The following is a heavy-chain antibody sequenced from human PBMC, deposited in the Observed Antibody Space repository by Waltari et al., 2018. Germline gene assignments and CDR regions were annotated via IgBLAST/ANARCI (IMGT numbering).Heavy chain of an antibody. D-gene: IGHD3-10*01. CDR2: IKRKTDYETT. Sequence: EVQLVESGVGLVNPGGSLRLSCAASEIAFSNSGVSGVRQAPGKGLEWVARIKRKTDYETTDYAAPVRGRFTISRDDSKNTLYLQMNSLKSEDAAMYYCTTVYYGSGNYYNAEVWGQGTLVTVSS. CDR3: TTVYYGSGNYYNAEV. CDR1: EIAFSNSG. J-gene: IGHJ4*02. V-gene: IGHV3-15*01.